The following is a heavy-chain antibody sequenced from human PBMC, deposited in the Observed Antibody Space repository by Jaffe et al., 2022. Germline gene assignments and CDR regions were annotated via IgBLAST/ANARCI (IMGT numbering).Heavy chain of an antibody. V-gene: IGHV3-43D*04. Sequence: EVQLVESGGVVVQPGGSLRLSCAASGFTFDDYAMHWVRQAPGKGLEWVSLISWDGGSTYYADSVKGRFTISRDNSKNSLYLQMNSLRAEDTALYYCASLSLPYDSSGYYYLNDAFDIWGQGTMVTVSS. CDR2: ISWDGGST. CDR1: GFTFDDYA. CDR3: ASLSLPYDSSGYYYLNDAFDI. J-gene: IGHJ3*02. D-gene: IGHD3-22*01.